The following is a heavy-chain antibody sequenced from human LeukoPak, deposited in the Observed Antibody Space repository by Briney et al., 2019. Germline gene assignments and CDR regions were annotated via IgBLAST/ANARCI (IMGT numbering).Heavy chain of an antibody. CDR3: ARDLYDSSGYDLEITRIPSGY. CDR2: FDPEDGET. J-gene: IGHJ4*02. D-gene: IGHD3-22*01. CDR1: GYTLTELS. V-gene: IGHV1-24*01. Sequence: ASVKVSCKVSGYTLTELSMHWVRQAPGKGLERMGGFDPEDGETIYAQKFQGRVTMTEDTSTDTAYMELSSLRSEDTAVYYCARDLYDSSGYDLEITRIPSGYWGQGTLVTVSS.